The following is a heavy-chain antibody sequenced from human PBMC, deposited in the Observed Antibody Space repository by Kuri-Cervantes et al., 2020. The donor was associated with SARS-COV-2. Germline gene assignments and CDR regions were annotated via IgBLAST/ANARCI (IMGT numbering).Heavy chain of an antibody. J-gene: IGHJ4*02. CDR2: IFPRNGNA. Sequence: SVKVSCKAPGSTFNYRYLHWVRQAPGQPLEWVGGIFPRNGNAIYSQKFQDRVTITSDMSLSALYMELRGLRSADTAIYYCASSREIVPAVSLDHWGQGTLVTVSS. V-gene: IGHV1-45*02. D-gene: IGHD2-2*01. CDR3: ASSREIVPAVSLDH. CDR1: GSTFNYRY.